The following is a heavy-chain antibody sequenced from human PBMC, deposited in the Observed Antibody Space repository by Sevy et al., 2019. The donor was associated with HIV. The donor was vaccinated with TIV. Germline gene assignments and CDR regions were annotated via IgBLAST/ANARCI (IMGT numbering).Heavy chain of an antibody. CDR3: ARERPNCSGGSCYGNYYGMDV. V-gene: IGHV3-7*01. CDR2: IKQDGSEK. D-gene: IGHD2-15*01. J-gene: IGHJ6*02. CDR1: GFTFSSYW. Sequence: GESLKISCAASGFTFSSYWMSWVRQAPGKGLEWVANIKQDGSEKYYVDSVKGRFTISRDNAKNSLYLQMNSLRAEDTAVYYCARERPNCSGGSCYGNYYGMDVWGQGTTVTVSS.